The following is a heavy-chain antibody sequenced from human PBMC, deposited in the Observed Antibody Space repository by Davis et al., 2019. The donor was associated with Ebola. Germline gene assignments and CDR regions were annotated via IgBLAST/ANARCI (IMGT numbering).Heavy chain of an antibody. CDR2: IIPILDIV. J-gene: IGHJ2*01. D-gene: IGHD3-22*01. V-gene: IGHV1-69*04. Sequence: AASVKVSCKASGGTFTRYAITWVRQAPGQGLEWMGRIIPILDIVDYAEKFQDRVRITADKSTTTGYMEMSSLTSEDTAIYYCARRIDNGSGYLNWYFDLWGRGTPVTVSS. CDR3: ARRIDNGSGYLNWYFDL. CDR1: GGTFTRYA.